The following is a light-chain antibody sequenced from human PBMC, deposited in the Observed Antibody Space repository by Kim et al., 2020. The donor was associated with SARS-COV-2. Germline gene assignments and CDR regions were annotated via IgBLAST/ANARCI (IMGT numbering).Light chain of an antibody. CDR2: YDS. J-gene: IGLJ1*01. V-gene: IGLV3-21*01. Sequence: SYELTQPPSVSVAPGQTARITCGGNNIGGHSVHWYQQKPGQAPVLVIYYDSDRPSGIPERFSGSKAATTATLTISRVEAGDEADYYCPVGCTDTDDYVFG. CDR3: PVGCTDTDDYV. CDR1: NIGGHS.